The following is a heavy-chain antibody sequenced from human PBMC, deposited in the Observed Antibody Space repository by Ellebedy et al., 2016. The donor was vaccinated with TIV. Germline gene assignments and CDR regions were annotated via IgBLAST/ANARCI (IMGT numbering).Heavy chain of an antibody. Sequence: GGSLRLXXAASGFTFDDYAMHWVRQAPGKGLEWVSYISSSSSTIYYADSVKGRFTISRDNSKNTLYLQMNSLRAEDTAVYYCAKAQPRFLEWLSQLDYWGQGTLVTVSS. J-gene: IGHJ4*02. CDR1: GFTFDDYA. V-gene: IGHV3-48*01. CDR3: AKAQPRFLEWLSQLDY. CDR2: ISSSSSTI. D-gene: IGHD3-3*01.